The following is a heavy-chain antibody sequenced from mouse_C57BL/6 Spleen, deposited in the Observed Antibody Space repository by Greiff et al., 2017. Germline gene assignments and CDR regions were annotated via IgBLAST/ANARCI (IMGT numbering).Heavy chain of an antibody. Sequence: EVKLQQSGPELVKPGASVKISCKASGYTFTDYYMNWVKQSHGKSLEWIGDINPNNGGTSYNQKFKGKATLTVDKSSSTAYMELRSLTSEDSAVYYCARLIYYYGSNAMDYWGQGTSVTVSS. CDR2: INPNNGGT. CDR3: ARLIYYYGSNAMDY. V-gene: IGHV1-26*01. D-gene: IGHD1-1*01. CDR1: GYTFTDYY. J-gene: IGHJ4*01.